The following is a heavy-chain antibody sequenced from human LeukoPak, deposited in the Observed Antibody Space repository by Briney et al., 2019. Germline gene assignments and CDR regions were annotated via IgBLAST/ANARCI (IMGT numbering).Heavy chain of an antibody. D-gene: IGHD3-22*01. Sequence: SETLSLTCTVSGGSISNGDHYWSWIRQHPGKGLEWIGHIYYSGSTYYNPSLKSRVTISVDTSKNQFSLKLSSVTAADTAVYYCARAPFYYLVNWFDPWGQGTLVTVSS. CDR3: ARAPFYYLVNWFDP. CDR1: GGSISNGDHY. CDR2: IYYSGST. J-gene: IGHJ5*02. V-gene: IGHV4-31*03.